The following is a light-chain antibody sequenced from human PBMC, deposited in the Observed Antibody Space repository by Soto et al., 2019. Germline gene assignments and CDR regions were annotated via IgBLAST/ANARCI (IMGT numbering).Light chain of an antibody. CDR1: SSDVGGYNY. V-gene: IGLV2-8*01. CDR3: SSYAGSNNFDV. CDR2: EVF. Sequence: QSVLTQPPSASGSPGQSVTISCTGTSSDVGGYNYVSWYQQHPGKAPKLMIYEVFKRPSGVPDRFSGSKSGNTASLTVSGLQAEDEAAYYCSSYAGSNNFDVFRTGTKVTVL. J-gene: IGLJ1*01.